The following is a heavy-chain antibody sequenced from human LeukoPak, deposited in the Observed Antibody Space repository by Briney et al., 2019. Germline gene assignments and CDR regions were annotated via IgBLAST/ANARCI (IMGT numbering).Heavy chain of an antibody. J-gene: IGHJ4*02. D-gene: IGHD3-22*01. CDR2: ISYDGSNK. CDR3: ARDISPYYYDSSGLND. CDR1: GFTFSSYA. V-gene: IGHV3-30*01. Sequence: GGSLRLSCAXSGFTFSSYAMHWVRQAPGKGLEWVAVISYDGSNKYYADSVKGRFTISRDNSKNTLYLQMNSLRAEDTAVYYCARDISPYYYDSSGLNDWGQGTLVTVSS.